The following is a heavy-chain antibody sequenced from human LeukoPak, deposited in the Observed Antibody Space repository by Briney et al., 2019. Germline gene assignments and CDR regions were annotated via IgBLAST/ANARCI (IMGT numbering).Heavy chain of an antibody. V-gene: IGHV3-53*01. CDR1: GFTVSSNY. CDR2: IYSGGST. J-gene: IGHJ4*02. Sequence: PGRSLRLSCAASGFTVSSNYMSWVRQAPGKGLEWVSVIYSGGSTYYADSVKGRFTISRDNSKNTLYLQMNSLRAEDTAVYYCARDSSGWYYFDYWGQGTLVTVSS. D-gene: IGHD6-19*01. CDR3: ARDSSGWYYFDY.